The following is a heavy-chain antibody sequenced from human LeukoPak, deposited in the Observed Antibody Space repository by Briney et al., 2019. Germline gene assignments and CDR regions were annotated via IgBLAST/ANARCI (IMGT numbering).Heavy chain of an antibody. Sequence: GGSLRLSCAASGFSFTSYSINWVRQAPGKGLEWVSYISSSSSTIYYADSVKGRFTISRDNAKNSLYLQMNSLRDEDTAVYYCARGPAADFAMDVWGQGTTVTVSS. V-gene: IGHV3-48*02. CDR3: ARGPAADFAMDV. CDR2: ISSSSSTI. J-gene: IGHJ6*02. D-gene: IGHD6-13*01. CDR1: GFSFTSYS.